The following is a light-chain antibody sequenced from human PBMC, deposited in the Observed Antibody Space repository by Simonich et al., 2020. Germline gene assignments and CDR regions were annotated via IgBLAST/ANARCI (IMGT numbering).Light chain of an antibody. CDR2: KDS. CDR1: VLAKKY. V-gene: IGLV3-27*01. CDR3: YSAADNNLRV. Sequence: SYELTQPSSVSVSPGQTARITCSGDVLAKKYARWFQQKPGQAPVLVIFKDSERPSGIPGRFSGSISGTTVTLTISGAQVEDEADYYCYSAADNNLRVFGTGTKVTVL. J-gene: IGLJ1*01.